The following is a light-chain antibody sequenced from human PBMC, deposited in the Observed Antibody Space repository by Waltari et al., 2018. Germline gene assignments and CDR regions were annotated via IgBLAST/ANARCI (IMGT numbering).Light chain of an antibody. CDR1: QSVSSN. Sequence: IVMTQSPATLSVSPGERATLSCRASQSVSSNLAWYQQKPGQAPRLLIYGASTRATGIPARFSGSGSGTEFTLTISSLQSEDLALYYCQQYNNWPTMTFGQGTRLEIK. CDR3: QQYNNWPTMT. CDR2: GAS. J-gene: IGKJ5*01. V-gene: IGKV3-15*01.